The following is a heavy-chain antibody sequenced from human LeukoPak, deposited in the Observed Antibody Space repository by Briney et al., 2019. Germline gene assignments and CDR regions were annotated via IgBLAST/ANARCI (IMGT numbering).Heavy chain of an antibody. CDR3: ATALRNYDSSGYPYYYYYGMDV. CDR2: IYYSGST. Sequence: SETLSLTCTVSGGSISSYYRSWIRQPPGKGLEWIGYIYYSGSTNYNPSLKSRVTISVDTSKNQFSLKLSSVTAADTAVYYCATALRNYDSSGYPYYYYYGMDVWGQGTTVTVSS. D-gene: IGHD3-22*01. J-gene: IGHJ6*02. V-gene: IGHV4-59*01. CDR1: GGSISSYY.